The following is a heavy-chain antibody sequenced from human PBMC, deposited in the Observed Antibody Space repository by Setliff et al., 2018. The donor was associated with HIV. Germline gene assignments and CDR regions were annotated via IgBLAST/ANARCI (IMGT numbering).Heavy chain of an antibody. D-gene: IGHD6-19*01. CDR3: IIAYSSGWLSPLGFDS. Sequence: PSETLSLTCSVSGGSISSGGYYWSWIRQPPGKGLEWIGTIYYSGSTYYNPSLRSRATISVDTSKNQFSLKLSSVTAADTAMYYCIIAYSSGWLSPLGFDSWGQGTLVTVSS. J-gene: IGHJ4*02. V-gene: IGHV4-39*01. CDR2: IYYSGST. CDR1: GGSISSGGYY.